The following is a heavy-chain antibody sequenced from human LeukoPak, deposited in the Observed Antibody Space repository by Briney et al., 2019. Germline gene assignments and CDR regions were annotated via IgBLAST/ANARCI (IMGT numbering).Heavy chain of an antibody. CDR2: IGSSSSNGYI. CDR3: ARAPSEIGGYYPEYFRH. D-gene: IGHD3-22*01. Sequence: GGSLRLSCAASGFTFSSYSMSWVRQAPGKGLEWVSSIGSSSSNGYIYYADSVRGRFTISRDNAKDSLYLQMNSLRAEDTGVYYCARAPSEIGGYYPEYFRHWGQGTLVTVSS. CDR1: GFTFSSYS. J-gene: IGHJ1*01. V-gene: IGHV3-21*01.